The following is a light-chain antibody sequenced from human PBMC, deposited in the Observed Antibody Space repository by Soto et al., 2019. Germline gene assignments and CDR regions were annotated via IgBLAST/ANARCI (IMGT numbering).Light chain of an antibody. CDR2: WAS. V-gene: IGKV4-1*01. Sequence: DIAMTQSPDSLAVSLGERATINCKSSQSVLYSVNNENYLAWFQQRAGQPPKLLVYWASNRASGVPDRFSGSGSGTDFTLTISSLQAEDVAVYYCQQYHSLPYTFGQGTKLEIK. CDR3: QQYHSLPYT. CDR1: QSVLYSVNNENY. J-gene: IGKJ2*01.